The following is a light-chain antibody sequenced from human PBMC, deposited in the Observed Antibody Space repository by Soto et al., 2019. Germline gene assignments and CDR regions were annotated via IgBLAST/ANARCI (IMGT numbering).Light chain of an antibody. CDR2: GAS. V-gene: IGKV3-15*01. J-gene: IGKJ1*01. CDR1: QSVNTT. CDR3: QQYNICLCT. Sequence: IELTQFPATLSVSAGETATLSCRASQSVNTTLAWYQQKPGQAPGLLIYGASTRATGMPASLSGSGSGADFSLTISILRSEHSAIYDCQQYNICLCTFGQGTKLAV.